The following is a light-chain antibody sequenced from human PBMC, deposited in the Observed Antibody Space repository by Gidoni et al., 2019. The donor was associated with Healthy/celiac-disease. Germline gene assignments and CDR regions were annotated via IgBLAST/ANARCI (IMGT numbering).Light chain of an antibody. Sequence: DIPMTQSPSSLSASVGDRVTITCRANQSISSYLNWYQQKPGKAPKLLIYAASSLQSGVPSRFSGSGSGTDFTLTISSLQPEDFTTYYCQQTYSTPPWTFXQXTKVEIK. CDR2: AAS. V-gene: IGKV1-39*01. CDR3: QQTYSTPPWT. CDR1: QSISSY. J-gene: IGKJ1*01.